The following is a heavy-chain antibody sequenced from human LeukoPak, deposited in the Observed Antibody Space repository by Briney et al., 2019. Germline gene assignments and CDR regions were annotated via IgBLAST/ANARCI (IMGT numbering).Heavy chain of an antibody. V-gene: IGHV3-7*01. CDR1: GFDFDFYW. CDR2: IKRDGSDR. J-gene: IGHJ5*02. Sequence: PGGSLRLSCAASGFDFDFYWLSWVRQAPGKGPEWVANIKRDGSDRNYVDSVRGRFTISRDNAKKSLFLQMNGLRVEDTGMYYCGAATLSWGKGTLVTVSS. D-gene: IGHD6-25*01. CDR3: GAATLS.